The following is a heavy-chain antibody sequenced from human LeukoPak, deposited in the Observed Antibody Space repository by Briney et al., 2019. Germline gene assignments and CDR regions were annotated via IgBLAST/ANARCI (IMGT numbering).Heavy chain of an antibody. CDR3: ARGDDRADDAIDI. J-gene: IGHJ3*02. Sequence: GASVKLSCTASGYTFTSYDINWVRQATGQGLEWMGWMKPNSGNTGYAQKFQGRVTITRDTSIITAYMQLNSLRSEDTAVYYCARGDDRADDAIDIWGQGTMVTVSS. V-gene: IGHV1-8*01. CDR1: GYTFTSYD. D-gene: IGHD3-22*01. CDR2: MKPNSGNT.